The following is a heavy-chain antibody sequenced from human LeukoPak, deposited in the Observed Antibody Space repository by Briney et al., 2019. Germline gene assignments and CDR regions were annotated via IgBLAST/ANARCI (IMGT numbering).Heavy chain of an antibody. CDR1: GFTFSSYA. Sequence: AGGSLRLSCAASGFTFSSYAMNWVRQAPGKGLEWVSYISSSGSIIHYADSLKGRFTISRDNAKNSLYLQMNSLRAEDTAVYYCARSRLNDYWGQGTLVTVSS. D-gene: IGHD3-22*01. CDR2: ISSSGSII. V-gene: IGHV3-48*03. J-gene: IGHJ4*02. CDR3: ARSRLNDY.